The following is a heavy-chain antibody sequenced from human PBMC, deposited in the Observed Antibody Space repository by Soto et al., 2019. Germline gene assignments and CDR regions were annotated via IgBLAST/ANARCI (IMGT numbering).Heavy chain of an antibody. CDR1: GGSISSSSYY. CDR3: ARQISGIAARPGGL. V-gene: IGHV4-39*01. Sequence: SETLSFTCTVSGGSISSSSYYWGWIRQPPGKGLEWIGSIYYSGSTYYNPSLKSRVTISVDTSKNQFSLKLSSVTAADTAVYYCARQISGIAARPGGLWGQGTLVTVSS. CDR2: IYYSGST. J-gene: IGHJ4*02. D-gene: IGHD6-6*01.